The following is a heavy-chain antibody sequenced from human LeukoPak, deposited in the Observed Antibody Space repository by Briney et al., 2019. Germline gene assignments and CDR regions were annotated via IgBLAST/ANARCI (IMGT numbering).Heavy chain of an antibody. V-gene: IGHV3-9*01. J-gene: IGHJ6*02. CDR1: GFTFDDYA. CDR3: ARAGGSRYYYAMDV. Sequence: GRSLRLSCAASGFTFDDYAMHWVRQPPGKGLEWVSGISRNSDTIRYAGSVKGRSTISRDNAKKSLYLQMNSLRPEDTAFYYCARAGGSRYYYAMDVWGQGTTVTVSS. D-gene: IGHD3-16*01. CDR2: ISRNSDTI.